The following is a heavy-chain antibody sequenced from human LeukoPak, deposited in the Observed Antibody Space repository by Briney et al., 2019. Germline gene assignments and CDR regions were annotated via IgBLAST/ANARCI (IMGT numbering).Heavy chain of an antibody. CDR3: AKVHWSGGSFYYSD. J-gene: IGHJ4*02. CDR2: ISGIGGST. CDR1: GFTFSSYA. Sequence: GGSLRLSCAASGFTFSSYAMSWVRQAPGKGLEWVSAISGIGGSTYYADSVKGRFTISRDNSKNTLYLQMNSLRAEDTAVYYCAKVHWSGGSFYYSDWGQGTLVTVSS. V-gene: IGHV3-23*01. D-gene: IGHD1-26*01.